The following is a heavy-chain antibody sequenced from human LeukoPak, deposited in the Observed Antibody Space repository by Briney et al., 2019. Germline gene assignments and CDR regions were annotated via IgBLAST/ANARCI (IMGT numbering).Heavy chain of an antibody. D-gene: IGHD3-10*01. CDR3: ARAGVWFGDLPDAFDI. CDR2: IYYSGST. Sequence: MTSETLSLACTVSGGSISSYYWSWIRQPPGKGLEWIGYIYYSGSTNYNPSLKSRVTISVDTSKNQFSLKLSSVTAADTAVYYCARAGVWFGDLPDAFDIWGQGTMVTVSS. V-gene: IGHV4-59*01. J-gene: IGHJ3*02. CDR1: GGSISSYY.